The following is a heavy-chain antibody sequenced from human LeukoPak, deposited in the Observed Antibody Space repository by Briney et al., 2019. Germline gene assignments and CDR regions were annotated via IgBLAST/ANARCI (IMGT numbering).Heavy chain of an antibody. CDR3: AVAGTGYYYYMDV. D-gene: IGHD6-19*01. J-gene: IGHJ6*03. V-gene: IGHV1-8*02. Sequence: GASVKVSCKASGGTFSSYAISWVRQATGQGLEWMGWMNPNSGNTGYAQKFQGRVTMTRNTSISTAYMELSSLRSEDTAVYYCAVAGTGYYYYMDVWGKGTTVTISS. CDR2: MNPNSGNT. CDR1: GGTFSSYA.